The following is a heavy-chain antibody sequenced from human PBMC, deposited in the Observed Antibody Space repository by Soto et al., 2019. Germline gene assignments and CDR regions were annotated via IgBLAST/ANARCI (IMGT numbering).Heavy chain of an antibody. Sequence: WGSLRLSCAASGFTFSSYGMHWVRQALGKGLEWVAVIWYDGSNKYYADSVKGRFTISRDNSKNTLYLQMNSLRAEDTAVYYCARSRGIAVAGTWGQGTLVTVS. D-gene: IGHD6-19*01. CDR1: GFTFSSYG. J-gene: IGHJ4*02. CDR2: IWYDGSNK. CDR3: ARSRGIAVAGT. V-gene: IGHV3-33*01.